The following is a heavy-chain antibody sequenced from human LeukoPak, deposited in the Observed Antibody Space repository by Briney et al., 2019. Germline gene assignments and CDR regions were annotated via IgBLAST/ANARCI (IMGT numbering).Heavy chain of an antibody. Sequence: GGSLRLSCAASGFTFSSYSMNWVRQAPGKGLEWVSSISSSSSYIYYADSVKGRFTISRDNAKDSLYLQMNSLRAEDTAVYYCARDMTMVRGVIDYWGQGTLVTVSS. CDR1: GFTFSSYS. CDR3: ARDMTMVRGVIDY. J-gene: IGHJ4*02. V-gene: IGHV3-21*01. D-gene: IGHD3-10*01. CDR2: ISSSSSYI.